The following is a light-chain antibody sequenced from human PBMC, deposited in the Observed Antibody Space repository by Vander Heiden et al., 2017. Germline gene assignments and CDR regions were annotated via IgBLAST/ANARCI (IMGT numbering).Light chain of an antibody. Sequence: DIQMTQSPSSLSASVGDRVTITCQASQDISNYLNWYQQKPGKAPKLLIYDASNLETGVPSRFSGSGSGTDFTFTISSQQPEDIATYYCQQYDNLPVFTFGPGTKVDIK. CDR2: DAS. CDR3: QQYDNLPVFT. J-gene: IGKJ3*01. V-gene: IGKV1-33*01. CDR1: QDISNY.